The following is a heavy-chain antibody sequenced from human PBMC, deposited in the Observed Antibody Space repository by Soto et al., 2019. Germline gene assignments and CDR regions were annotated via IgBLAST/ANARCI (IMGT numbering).Heavy chain of an antibody. CDR1: GGSISSYY. CDR3: ARSDGRY. V-gene: IGHV4-59*01. CDR2: IYYSGST. Sequence: SETLSLTCTVSGGSISSYYWSWIRQPPGKGLEWIGYIYYSGSTNYNPSLKSRVTISADTSKNQFSLKLSSVTAADPPVYYCARSDGRYWGQGTLVTVSS. J-gene: IGHJ4*02.